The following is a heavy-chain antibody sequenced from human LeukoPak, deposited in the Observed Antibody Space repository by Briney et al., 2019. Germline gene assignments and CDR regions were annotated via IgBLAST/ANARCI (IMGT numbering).Heavy chain of an antibody. CDR3: ARYCTSTTCILRGFDY. D-gene: IGHD2-2*01. Sequence: SETLCLTCSVSGYSFTSGHYWGWIRQPPGKGLEWIANIYHTGSAHYNPSIKSRVTISVDTSKNQFSLKLSSVTAADTAVYYCARYCTSTTCILRGFDYWGQGTLVSVSS. CDR2: IYHTGSA. V-gene: IGHV4-38-2*01. J-gene: IGHJ4*02. CDR1: GYSFTSGHY.